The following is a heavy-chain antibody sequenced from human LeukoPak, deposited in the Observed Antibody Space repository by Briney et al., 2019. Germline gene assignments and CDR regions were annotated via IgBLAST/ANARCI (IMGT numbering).Heavy chain of an antibody. D-gene: IGHD6-13*01. J-gene: IGHJ4*02. CDR1: GGSFSGYY. CDR2: INHSGST. CDR3: ARGRAAAY. V-gene: IGHV4-34*01. Sequence: KPSGTLSLTCAVYGGSFSGYYWSWIRQPPGRGLEWIGEINHSGSTNYNPSLKSRVTISVDTSKNRFSLKLSPVTAADTAVYYCARGRAAAYWGQGTLVTVSS.